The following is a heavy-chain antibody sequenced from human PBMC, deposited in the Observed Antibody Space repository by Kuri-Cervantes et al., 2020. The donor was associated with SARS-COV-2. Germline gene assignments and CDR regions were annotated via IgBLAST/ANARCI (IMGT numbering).Heavy chain of an antibody. CDR1: GFTFSSYG. D-gene: IGHD4-17*01. J-gene: IGHJ4*02. Sequence: GGSLRLSCAASGFTFSSYGMHWVRQAPGKGLEGVAFIRYDGSNKYYADSVKGRFTISRGNSKNTLYLQMNSLRAEDTAVYYCARSPGDGDYDPFDYWGQGTLVTVSS. CDR2: IRYDGSNK. CDR3: ARSPGDGDYDPFDY. V-gene: IGHV3-30*02.